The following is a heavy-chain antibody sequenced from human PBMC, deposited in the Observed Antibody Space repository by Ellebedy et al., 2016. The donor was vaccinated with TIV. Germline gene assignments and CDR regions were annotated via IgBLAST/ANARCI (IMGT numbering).Heavy chain of an antibody. D-gene: IGHD2-2*01. J-gene: IGHJ3*02. CDR2: IYSSGTT. CDR1: GGSINNRY. V-gene: IGHV4-4*07. CDR3: ARWFDASDNDAFDI. Sequence: MPGGSLRLSCTVSGGSINNRYWSWIRQVAGKGLEWIGRIYSSGTTNYNPSLNSRVTMSVDTSKNQFSLRLTSVTAADTAIYYCARWFDASDNDAFDIWGQGRVVIASS.